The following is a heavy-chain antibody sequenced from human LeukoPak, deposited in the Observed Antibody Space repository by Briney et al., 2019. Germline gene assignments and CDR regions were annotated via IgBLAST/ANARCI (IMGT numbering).Heavy chain of an antibody. V-gene: IGHV3-23*01. CDR2: TSISGGST. D-gene: IGHD3-22*01. CDR3: AIMHPYYDGRGYWVQ. J-gene: IGHJ4*02. Sequence: PGGPLSLSFPPPGISISSYPITWFRRAQGKGLDGWPGTSISGGSTSYADSVKGRFTISRDNPRNTLYMETNSLRAEDTALYYCAIMHPYYDGRGYWVQWGQGTLVTVSS. CDR1: GISISSYP.